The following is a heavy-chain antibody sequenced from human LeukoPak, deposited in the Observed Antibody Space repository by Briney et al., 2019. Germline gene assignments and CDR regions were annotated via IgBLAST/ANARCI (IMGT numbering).Heavy chain of an antibody. J-gene: IGHJ4*02. CDR3: ARGRKMLYYYFDY. CDR2: INPNSGGT. V-gene: IGHV1-2*02. D-gene: IGHD2-15*01. CDR1: GYTFTGYY. Sequence: VASVKVSCKASGYTFTGYYMHWVRQAPGQGLEWMGWINPNSGGTNYAQKFQGRVTMIRDASISTAYMELSRLRSDDTAVYYCARGRKMLYYYFDYWGQGTLVTVSS.